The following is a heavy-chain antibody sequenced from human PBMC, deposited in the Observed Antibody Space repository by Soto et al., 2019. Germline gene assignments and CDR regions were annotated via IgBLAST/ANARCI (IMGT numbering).Heavy chain of an antibody. J-gene: IGHJ6*02. CDR2: ISYDGSNK. V-gene: IGHV3-30-3*01. D-gene: IGHD3-22*01. CDR3: ASSVYYYDSSGSQYYYYGMDV. Sequence: PGGSLRLSWSASGFTFSSYAMHWVRQAPGKALEGVAVISYDGSNKYYADSVKGRFTISRVNSKSTLYLQWSSLKASDTAMYYCASSVYYYDSSGSQYYYYGMDVWGQGTTVTVSS. CDR1: GFTFSSYA.